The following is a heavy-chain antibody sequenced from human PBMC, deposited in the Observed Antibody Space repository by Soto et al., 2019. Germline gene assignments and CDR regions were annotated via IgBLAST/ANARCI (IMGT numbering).Heavy chain of an antibody. V-gene: IGHV3-21*01. D-gene: IGHD3-16*01. CDR3: ARGAALGLSDY. J-gene: IGHJ4*02. CDR1: GFSFNTYS. Sequence: GGSLRLSCAASGFSFNTYSMNWVRQAPGKGLEWVSSITGRSKFIYYANSVKGRFTISRDNAKNSLYLQMNSLRAEDTAVYFCARGAALGLSDYWGRGTLVTVSS. CDR2: ITGRSKFI.